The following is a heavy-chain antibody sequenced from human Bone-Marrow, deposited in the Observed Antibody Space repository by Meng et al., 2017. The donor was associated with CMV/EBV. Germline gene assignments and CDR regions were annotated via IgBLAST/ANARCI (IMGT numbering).Heavy chain of an antibody. D-gene: IGHD3-10*01. CDR3: ARASSGSYYNDFDY. Sequence: SVKVSCKASGGTFSSYTISWVRQAPGQGLEWMGRIIPILGIANYAQKFQGRVTITRNTSISTAYMELSSLRSEDTAVYYCARASSGSYYNDFDYWGQGTLVTVSS. J-gene: IGHJ4*02. CDR2: IIPILGIA. CDR1: GGTFSSYT. V-gene: IGHV1-69*02.